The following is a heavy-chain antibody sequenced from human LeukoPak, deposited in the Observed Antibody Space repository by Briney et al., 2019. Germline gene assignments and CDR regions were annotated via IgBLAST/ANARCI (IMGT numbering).Heavy chain of an antibody. CDR1: GGTFSSYA. J-gene: IGHJ5*02. CDR3: ARALAAAGTGWFDP. V-gene: IGHV1-69*13. CDR2: IIPIFGTA. Sequence: GASVKVSCKASGGTFSSYAISWVRQAPGQGLEWMGGIIPIFGTANYAQKFQGRVTITADESTSTAYMELSSLRAEDTAVYYCARALAAAGTGWFDPWGQGTLVTVSS. D-gene: IGHD6-13*01.